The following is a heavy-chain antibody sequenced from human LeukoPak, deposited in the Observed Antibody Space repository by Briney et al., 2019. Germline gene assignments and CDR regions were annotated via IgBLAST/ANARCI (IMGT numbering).Heavy chain of an antibody. CDR3: AKDLLRDRWFGES. V-gene: IGHV3-30*02. Sequence: GGSLRPSCAASGFTFSAYGMHWVRQAPGKGLEWVAFIRYDGSHKYYPDSVKGRFTISRDDSKYTLYLQMNSLRAEDTAVYYCAKDLLRDRWFGESWGQGTLVTVSS. D-gene: IGHD3-10*01. CDR2: IRYDGSHK. J-gene: IGHJ5*02. CDR1: GFTFSAYG.